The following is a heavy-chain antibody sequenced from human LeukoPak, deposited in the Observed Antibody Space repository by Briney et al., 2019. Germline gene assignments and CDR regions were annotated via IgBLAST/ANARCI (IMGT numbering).Heavy chain of an antibody. D-gene: IGHD2-15*01. CDR3: ARAYCSGGSCVVDY. J-gene: IGHJ4*02. CDR1: GYSISSGYY. V-gene: IGHV4-38-2*01. CDR2: IYHSGST. Sequence: SETLSLTCAVSGYSISSGYYWGWIRQPPGKGLEWIGSIYHSGSTYYNPSLKSRVTISVDTSKNQFSLKLSSVTAADTAVYYCARAYCSGGSCVVDYWGQGTLVTVSS.